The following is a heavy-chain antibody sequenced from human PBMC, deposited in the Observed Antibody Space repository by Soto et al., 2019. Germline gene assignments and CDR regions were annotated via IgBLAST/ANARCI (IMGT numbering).Heavy chain of an antibody. D-gene: IGHD2-15*01. Sequence: QVQLVESGGGVVQPGRSLRLSCAASGFTFSSYGMHWVRQAPGKGLEWVALISYDGSNQFYADSVKGRFTISRDNSKNTLYLQMNSLRLEDTAVFYCAKDEDHYFDYWGSGTLVTVSS. V-gene: IGHV3-30*18. CDR1: GFTFSSYG. J-gene: IGHJ4*02. CDR2: ISYDGSNQ. CDR3: AKDEDHYFDY.